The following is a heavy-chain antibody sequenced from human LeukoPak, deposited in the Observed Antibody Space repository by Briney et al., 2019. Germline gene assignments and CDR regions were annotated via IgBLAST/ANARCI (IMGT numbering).Heavy chain of an antibody. Sequence: PSETLSLTCTVSGGSVSSSHYYWGWIRQPPGKGLEWIGSLSYSGSTYYNPSLKSRVTISVDTSKNQFSLKLSSVTAADTAVYYCARHGSVSMVWVPVYYYMDVWGKGTTVTVSS. J-gene: IGHJ6*03. CDR3: ARHGSVSMVWVPVYYYMDV. CDR1: GGSVSSSHYY. V-gene: IGHV4-39*01. D-gene: IGHD3-10*01. CDR2: LSYSGST.